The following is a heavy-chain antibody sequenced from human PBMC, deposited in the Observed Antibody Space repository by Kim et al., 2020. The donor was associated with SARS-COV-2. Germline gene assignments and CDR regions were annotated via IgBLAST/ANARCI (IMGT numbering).Heavy chain of an antibody. J-gene: IGHJ6*02. Sequence: YADSVQGRFTISRDNSNNTLYLQMNSLRAEDTAVYYCAKDSMDYYYGMDVWGQGTTVTVSS. V-gene: IGHV3-30*02. CDR3: AKDSMDYYYGMDV. D-gene: IGHD3-10*01.